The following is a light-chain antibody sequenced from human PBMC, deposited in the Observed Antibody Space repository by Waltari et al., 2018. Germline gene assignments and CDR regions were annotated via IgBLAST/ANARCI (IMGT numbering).Light chain of an antibody. V-gene: IGLV2-23*02. J-gene: IGLJ3*02. CDR2: DVT. Sequence: QSALTQPAAVSGSPGQSVTISCTGASSDIGRYDLVSWYQQHPGNAPKLVNSDVTKRPSGVSDRFSGSKSGDTASLTISGLQFEDEADYYCCSYAGNYIWVFGGGTRLTVL. CDR1: SSDIGRYDL. CDR3: CSYAGNYIWV.